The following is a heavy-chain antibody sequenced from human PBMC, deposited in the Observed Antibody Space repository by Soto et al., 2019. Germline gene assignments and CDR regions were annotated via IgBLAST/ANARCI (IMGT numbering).Heavy chain of an antibody. CDR1: GGSISSYY. D-gene: IGHD3-3*01. CDR2: IYYSGST. CDR3: ARDPGSYYDFWSGQSPYYYYYGMDV. Sequence: SETLSLTCTVSGGSISSYYWSWIRQPPGKGLEWIGYIYYSGSTNYNPSLKSRVTISVDTSKNQFSLKLSSVTAADTAVYYCARDPGSYYDFWSGQSPYYYYYGMDVWGQGTTVTVSS. J-gene: IGHJ6*02. V-gene: IGHV4-59*01.